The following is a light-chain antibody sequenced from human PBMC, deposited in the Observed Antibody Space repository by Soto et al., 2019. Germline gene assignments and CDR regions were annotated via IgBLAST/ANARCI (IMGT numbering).Light chain of an antibody. J-gene: IGKJ1*01. CDR3: QQYYGYPWT. CDR1: QSMSDW. CDR2: RAS. Sequence: DIQMTQSPSTLSASVGDRVTITCRASQSMSDWLAWYQQKPGKAPDLQIYRASSLQCGVPSRFSGSRSGTEFTLIISNLQPEDSATYYCQQYYGYPWTFRQGTEVEVK. V-gene: IGKV1-5*03.